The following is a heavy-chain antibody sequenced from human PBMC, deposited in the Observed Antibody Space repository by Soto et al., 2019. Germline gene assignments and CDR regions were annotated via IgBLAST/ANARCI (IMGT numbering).Heavy chain of an antibody. V-gene: IGHV1-69*13. CDR2: IIPIFGNA. Sequence: SVKVSCKASGYTFTSCAISWVRQAPGQGLEWMGGIIPIFGNANYAQKFQGRVTITADESTSTSYMELSSLRSEDTAVYYCARSRWEATWAYALDIRGQGTMVT. CDR1: GYTFTSCA. CDR3: ARSRWEATWAYALDI. D-gene: IGHD1-26*01. J-gene: IGHJ3*02.